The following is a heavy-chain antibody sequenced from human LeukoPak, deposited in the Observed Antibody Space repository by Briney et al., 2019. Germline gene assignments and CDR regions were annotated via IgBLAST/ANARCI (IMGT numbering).Heavy chain of an antibody. CDR3: AKGYYDILTDYFHNWFNP. D-gene: IGHD3-9*01. J-gene: IGHJ5*02. CDR2: ISGRGGST. Sequence: PGGSLRLSCVASGFTFSSYAVIWVRQAPGVELEWVSTISGRGGSTFYADSVKGRFTISRDNSKNTLYLQMNSLRADDTAVYYCAKGYYDILTDYFHNWFNPWGQGTLVIVSS. CDR1: GFTFSSYA. V-gene: IGHV3-23*01.